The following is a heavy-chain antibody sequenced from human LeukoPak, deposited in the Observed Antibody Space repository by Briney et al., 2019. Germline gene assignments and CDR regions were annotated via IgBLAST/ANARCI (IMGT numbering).Heavy chain of an antibody. D-gene: IGHD3-3*01. CDR2: INPSGGET. J-gene: IGHJ5*02. Sequence: ASVKVSCKASGYTFSSHYIHWVRQAPGQGLEWMGIINPSGGETTYAQKFQGRVTMTRETSTSTVYMELSSLRSDDRAVYYCARDPTVITSSRITIFGRVESPHNWFDPWGQGTLVTVSS. V-gene: IGHV1-46*01. CDR3: ARDPTVITSSRITIFGRVESPHNWFDP. CDR1: GYTFSSHY.